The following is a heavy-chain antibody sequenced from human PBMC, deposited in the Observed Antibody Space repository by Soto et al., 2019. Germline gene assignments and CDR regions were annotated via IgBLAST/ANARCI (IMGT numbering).Heavy chain of an antibody. CDR3: AREMPIYDSSGYYPNAFDI. V-gene: IGHV1-69*13. Sequence: SVKVSCKASGGTFSSYAISWVRQAPGQGLEWMGGIIPIFGTANYAQKFQGRVTITADESTSTAYMELSSLRSEDTAVYYCAREMPIYDSSGYYPNAFDIWGQGTMVTVSS. J-gene: IGHJ3*02. CDR1: GGTFSSYA. CDR2: IIPIFGTA. D-gene: IGHD3-22*01.